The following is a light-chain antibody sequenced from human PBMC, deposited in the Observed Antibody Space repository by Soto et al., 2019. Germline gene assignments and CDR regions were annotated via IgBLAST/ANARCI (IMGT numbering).Light chain of an antibody. CDR1: SSDVGGYNY. J-gene: IGLJ1*01. CDR2: EVS. CDR3: SSYTSSSTPYV. Sequence: QSVLARPASVAGSPGQSITISCTGTSSDVGGYNYVSWYQQHPGKAPKLMIYEVSNRPSGVSNRFSGPKSGNTASLTISGLQAEDEADYYCSSYTSSSTPYVFGTGTKVTVL. V-gene: IGLV2-14*01.